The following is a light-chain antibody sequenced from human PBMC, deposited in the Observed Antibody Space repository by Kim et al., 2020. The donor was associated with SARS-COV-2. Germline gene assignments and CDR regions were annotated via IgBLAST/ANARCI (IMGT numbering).Light chain of an antibody. CDR3: QQRSAWPLT. V-gene: IGKV3-11*01. J-gene: IGKJ4*01. CDR2: DAS. CDR1: HSVSNY. Sequence: PGERATLSCRASHSVSNYLAWYQQKPGQSPRLLIYDASNRATGIPARFSGSGSGTDFTLTVSSLEPEDCAVYYCQQRSAWPLTFGGGTKVDIK.